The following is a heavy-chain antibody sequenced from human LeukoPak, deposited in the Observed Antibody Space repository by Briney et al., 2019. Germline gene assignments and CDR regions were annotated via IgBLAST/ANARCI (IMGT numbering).Heavy chain of an antibody. CDR2: ISSSGGST. Sequence: GGSLRLSCAASGFTFSNYVMSWVRQAPGKGLEWVSVISSSGGSTYYADSVKGRFTISRDNSRNTLYLQMNSLRAEDTAVYFCAKDEIPVRGVIIMFDNWGQGTLVTVSS. CDR1: GFTFSNYV. D-gene: IGHD3-10*02. J-gene: IGHJ4*02. V-gene: IGHV3-23*01. CDR3: AKDEIPVRGVIIMFDN.